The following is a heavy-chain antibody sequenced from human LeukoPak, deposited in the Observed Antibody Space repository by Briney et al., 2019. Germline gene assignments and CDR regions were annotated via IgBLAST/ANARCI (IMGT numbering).Heavy chain of an antibody. J-gene: IGHJ3*02. D-gene: IGHD5-12*01. V-gene: IGHV3-48*01. Sequence: GGSLRLSCAASGFTFSSYSMNWVRQAPGKGLEWVSYISSSSSTIYYADSVKGRFTISRDNAKNSLYLQMNSLRAEDTAVYYCARDLYVDIVPTIPDAFDIWGQGTMVIVSS. CDR1: GFTFSSYS. CDR3: ARDLYVDIVPTIPDAFDI. CDR2: ISSSSSTI.